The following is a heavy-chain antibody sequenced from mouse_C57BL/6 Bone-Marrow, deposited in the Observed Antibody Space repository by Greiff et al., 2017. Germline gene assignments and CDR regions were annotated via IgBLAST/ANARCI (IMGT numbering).Heavy chain of an antibody. V-gene: IGHV14-2*01. CDR1: GFNIKDYY. Sequence: ELQLQQSGAELVKPGASVKLSCTASGFNIKDYYIHWVKQRTEQGLEWIGRIDPEDGETKYAPKFQDKATITADTSSNTAYRQLSSLTSEDTAVYYCTRSLIYYGTNYWGQGTTLTVSS. CDR3: TRSLIYYGTNY. D-gene: IGHD1-1*01. CDR2: IDPEDGET. J-gene: IGHJ2*01.